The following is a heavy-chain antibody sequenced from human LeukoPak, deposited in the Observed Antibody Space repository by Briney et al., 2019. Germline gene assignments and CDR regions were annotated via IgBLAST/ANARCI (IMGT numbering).Heavy chain of an antibody. D-gene: IGHD4-17*01. Sequence: GESLKISCKGFGYSFSSYWIGWVRQMPGKGLEWMGIIHPGDSEIRYSPSFQGQVTISDDKSINTAYLQWSSLKASDTAMYYCARHSGPGRSIYGDYLDYWGQGTLVTVSS. CDR1: GYSFSSYW. CDR3: ARHSGPGRSIYGDYLDY. CDR2: IHPGDSEI. V-gene: IGHV5-51*01. J-gene: IGHJ4*02.